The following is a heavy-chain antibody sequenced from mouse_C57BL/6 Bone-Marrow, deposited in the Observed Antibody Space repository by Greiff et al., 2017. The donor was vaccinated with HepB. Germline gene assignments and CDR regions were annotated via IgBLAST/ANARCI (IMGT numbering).Heavy chain of an antibody. CDR2: IYPGSGNT. D-gene: IGHD1-1*01. Sequence: QVQLKQSGPELVKPGASVKISCKASGYTFTDYYINWVKQRPGQGLEWIGWIYPGSGNTKYNEKFKGKATLTVDTSSSTAYLQLSSLTSEDSAVYFCAREETYSGSPAWFAYWGQATLVTVSA. V-gene: IGHV1-84*01. CDR1: GYTFTDYY. CDR3: AREETYSGSPAWFAY. J-gene: IGHJ3*01.